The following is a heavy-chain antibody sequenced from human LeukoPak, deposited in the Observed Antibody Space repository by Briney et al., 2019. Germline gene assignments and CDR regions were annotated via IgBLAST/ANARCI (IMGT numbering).Heavy chain of an antibody. D-gene: IGHD6-19*01. V-gene: IGHV4-38-2*02. J-gene: IGHJ6*03. CDR3: ASYPGYSSGWYSYYYYYYMDV. Sequence: SETLSLTCTVSGYSISSGYYWSWIRQPPGKGLEWIGSIYHSGSTYYNPSLKSRVTISVDTSKNQFSLKLSSVTAADTAVYYCASYPGYSSGWYSYYYYYYMDVWGKGTTVTVSS. CDR1: GYSISSGYY. CDR2: IYHSGST.